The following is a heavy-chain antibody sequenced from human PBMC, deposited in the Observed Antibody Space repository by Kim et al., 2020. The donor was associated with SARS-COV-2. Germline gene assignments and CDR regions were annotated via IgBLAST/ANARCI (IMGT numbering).Heavy chain of an antibody. Sequence: PSLKRRVTISVNTSKKHFSLKLTSVTAADTAIYYCARGDFVWGTYRRLFDSWGQGTLVTVSS. CDR3: ARGDFVWGTYRRLFDS. J-gene: IGHJ4*02. D-gene: IGHD3-16*02. V-gene: IGHV4-34*01.